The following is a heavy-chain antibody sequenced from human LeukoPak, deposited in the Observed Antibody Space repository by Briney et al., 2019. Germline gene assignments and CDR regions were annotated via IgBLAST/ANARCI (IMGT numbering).Heavy chain of an antibody. J-gene: IGHJ4*02. CDR2: IYSSGST. D-gene: IGHD6-13*01. Sequence: SETLSLTCTVSGGSISSGGYFWNWIRQLPGKGLEWIGYIYSSGSTYNPSLRSRVIISLDTSKNQFSLKLNSVTAADTAVYYCARGASSSSGVDYWGQGTLVTVSS. CDR3: ARGASSSSGVDY. V-gene: IGHV4-31*03. CDR1: GGSISSGGYF.